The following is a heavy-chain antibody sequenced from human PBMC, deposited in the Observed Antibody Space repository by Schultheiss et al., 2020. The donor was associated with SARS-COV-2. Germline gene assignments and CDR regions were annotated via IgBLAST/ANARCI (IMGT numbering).Heavy chain of an antibody. V-gene: IGHV1-2*06. J-gene: IGHJ4*03. D-gene: IGHD6-19*01. CDR1: GYTFTGYY. CDR2: INPNSGGT. Sequence: ASVKVSCKASGYTFTGYYMHWVRQAPGQGLEWMGRINPNSGGTNYAQKFQGRVTMTRDTSISTAYMELSRLRSDDTAVYYCAREGIAVAGAGDYWGQGTTVTVSS. CDR3: AREGIAVAGAGDY.